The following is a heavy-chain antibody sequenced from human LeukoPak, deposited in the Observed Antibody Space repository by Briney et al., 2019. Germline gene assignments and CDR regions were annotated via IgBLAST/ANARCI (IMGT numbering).Heavy chain of an antibody. Sequence: SETLSLTCTVSGGSISSSSYYWGWIRQPPGKGLEWIGSIYYSGSTYYNPSLRSRVTISVDTSKNQFSLKLSSVTAADTAVYYCAGGVGRRYDSSGYYYWGQGTLVTVSS. J-gene: IGHJ4*02. D-gene: IGHD3-22*01. CDR2: IYYSGST. CDR3: AGGVGRRYDSSGYYY. CDR1: GGSISSSSYY. V-gene: IGHV4-39*01.